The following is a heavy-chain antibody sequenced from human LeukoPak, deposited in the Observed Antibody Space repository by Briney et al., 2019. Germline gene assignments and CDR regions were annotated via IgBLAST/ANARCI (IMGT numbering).Heavy chain of an antibody. CDR2: IYYSGST. Sequence: SETLSLTCTVSGGSISSYYWSWIRQPPGKGLEWIGYIYYSGSTNYNPSLKSRVTISVDTSKNQFSLKLSSVTAADTAVYYCARYVPPQEYYYDSSGYYYFDYWGQGTLVTVSS. J-gene: IGHJ4*02. V-gene: IGHV4-59*01. CDR3: ARYVPPQEYYYDSSGYYYFDY. D-gene: IGHD3-22*01. CDR1: GGSISSYY.